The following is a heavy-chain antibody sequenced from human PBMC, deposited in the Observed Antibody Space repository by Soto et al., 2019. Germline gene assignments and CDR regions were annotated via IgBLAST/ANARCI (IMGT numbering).Heavy chain of an antibody. CDR1: GFTFDDYA. D-gene: IGHD2-15*01. J-gene: IGHJ3*02. V-gene: IGHV3-9*01. Sequence: EVQLVESGGGLVQPGRSLRLSCAASGFTFDDYAMHWVRQAPGKGLEWVSGISWNSGSIGYADSVKGRFTISRDNAKNSLYLQMNSLRAEDTALYYCAKSVVRFDARGGAFDIWGQGTMVTVSS. CDR2: ISWNSGSI. CDR3: AKSVVRFDARGGAFDI.